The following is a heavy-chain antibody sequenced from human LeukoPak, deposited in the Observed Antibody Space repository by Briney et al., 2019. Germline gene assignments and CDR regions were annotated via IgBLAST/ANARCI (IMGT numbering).Heavy chain of an antibody. J-gene: IGHJ1*01. Sequence: SETLSLTCTVSGGSISSGGYYWSWIRQPPGKGLEWIGYIYHSGSTYYNPSLKSRVTISVDRSKNQFSLKLSSVTAADTAVYYCARDRYSSSIQHWGQGTLVTVSS. V-gene: IGHV4-30-2*01. CDR2: IYHSGST. CDR1: GGSISSGGYY. CDR3: ARDRYSSSIQH. D-gene: IGHD6-6*01.